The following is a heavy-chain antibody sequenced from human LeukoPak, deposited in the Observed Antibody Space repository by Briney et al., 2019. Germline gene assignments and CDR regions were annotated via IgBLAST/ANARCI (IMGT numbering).Heavy chain of an antibody. CDR3: ARVNYDFWSGYYGDYGMDV. Sequence: GGSLRLSCAASGFTVSSNYMSWVRQAPGKGLEWVSVIYSGGSTYYADSVKGRFTISRDNSKNTLYLQMNGLRAEDTAVYYCARVNYDFWSGYYGDYGMDVWGQGTTVTVSS. CDR1: GFTVSSNY. CDR2: IYSGGST. D-gene: IGHD3-3*01. J-gene: IGHJ6*02. V-gene: IGHV3-53*01.